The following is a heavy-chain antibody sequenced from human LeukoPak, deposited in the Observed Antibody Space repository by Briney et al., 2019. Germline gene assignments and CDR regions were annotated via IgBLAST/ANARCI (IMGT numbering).Heavy chain of an antibody. CDR1: GGTFSSYA. V-gene: IGHV1-69*06. J-gene: IGHJ6*04. CDR3: ASQYPYILDGMDV. D-gene: IGHD2-2*01. CDR2: IIPIFGTA. Sequence: SVEVSCKASGGTFSSYAISWVRQAPGQGLEWMGGIIPIFGTANYAQKFQGRVTITADKSTSTAYMELSSLRSEDTAVYYCASQYPYILDGMDVWGKGTTVTVSS.